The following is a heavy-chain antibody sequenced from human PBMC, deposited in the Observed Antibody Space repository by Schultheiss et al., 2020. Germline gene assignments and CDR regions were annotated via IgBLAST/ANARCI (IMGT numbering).Heavy chain of an antibody. CDR1: GFTFSSYG. V-gene: IGHV3-33*05. D-gene: IGHD6-19*01. CDR2: ISYDGSNK. Sequence: GGSLRLSCAASGFTFSSYGMHWVRQAPGKGLEWVAVISYDGSNKYYADSVKGRFTISRDNSKNTLYLQMSSLRADDTAVYYCARASSIDYWGQGTLVTVSS. CDR3: ARASSIDY. J-gene: IGHJ4*02.